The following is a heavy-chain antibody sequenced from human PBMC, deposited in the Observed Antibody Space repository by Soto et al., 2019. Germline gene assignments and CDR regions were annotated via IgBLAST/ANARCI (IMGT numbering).Heavy chain of an antibody. Sequence: SETLSLTCAVYGGSFSGYYWSWIRQPPGKGLEWIGEINHSGSTNYNPSLKSRVTISVDTSKNQFSLKLSSVTAADTAVYYCAALAALTSSSFDYWGQGTLVTVSS. J-gene: IGHJ4*02. CDR3: AALAALTSSSFDY. CDR2: INHSGST. V-gene: IGHV4-34*01. CDR1: GGSFSGYY. D-gene: IGHD6-6*01.